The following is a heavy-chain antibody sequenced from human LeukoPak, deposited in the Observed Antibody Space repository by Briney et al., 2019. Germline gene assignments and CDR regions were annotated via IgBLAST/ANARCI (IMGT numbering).Heavy chain of an antibody. D-gene: IGHD4-17*01. CDR3: ARQNDYGDPNWFDP. Sequence: SETLSLTCTVSGVSISSRSYYWGWIRQPPGKGLEWIGSIYYSANTYYNPSLRSRVAISVDMPKNRFSLKLSSVTAADTAVYYCARQNDYGDPNWFDPWGQGTLVTVSS. J-gene: IGHJ5*02. CDR1: GVSISSRSYY. V-gene: IGHV4-39*01. CDR2: IYYSANT.